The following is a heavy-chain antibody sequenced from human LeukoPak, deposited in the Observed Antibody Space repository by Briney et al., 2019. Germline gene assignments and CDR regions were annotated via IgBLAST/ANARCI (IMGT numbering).Heavy chain of an antibody. CDR2: IYCCGST. D-gene: IGHD3-3*01. V-gene: IGHV4-59*01. CDR3: ARDSWSGYYRGVGDYYYYYMDV. CDR1: GGSISSYY. Sequence: SETLSLTCTVSGGSISSYYWSWIRQPPGKGLEWIGYIYCCGSTNYNPSLKSRVTISVDTSKNQFSLKLSSVTAADTAVYYCARDSWSGYYRGVGDYYYYYMDVWGKGTTVTVSS. J-gene: IGHJ6*03.